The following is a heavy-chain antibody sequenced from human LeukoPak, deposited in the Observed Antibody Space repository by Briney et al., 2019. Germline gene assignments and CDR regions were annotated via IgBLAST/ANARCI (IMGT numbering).Heavy chain of an antibody. J-gene: IGHJ4*02. Sequence: GGSLRLSCAASGFTFSNYSMNWVRQAPGKGLEWVSSISSSSSYIYYADSVKGRFTISRDNAKNSLYLQMNSLRAEDTAVYYCARDSGTGTTSFDYWGQGTLVTVSS. D-gene: IGHD1-1*01. CDR3: ARDSGTGTTSFDY. V-gene: IGHV3-21*01. CDR2: ISSSSSYI. CDR1: GFTFSNYS.